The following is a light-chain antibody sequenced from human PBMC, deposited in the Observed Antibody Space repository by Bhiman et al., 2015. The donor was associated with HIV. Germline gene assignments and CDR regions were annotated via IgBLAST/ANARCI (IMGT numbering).Light chain of an antibody. J-gene: IGLJ1*01. CDR2: SNN. V-gene: IGLV1-44*01. CDR3: QAWDSSTVV. CDR1: SSNIGSNT. Sequence: QSVLTQPPSASGTPGQRVTISCSGSSSNIGSNTVNWYQQLPGTAPKLLIYSNNQRPSGIPERFSGSNSGNTATLTISGTQAMDEADYYCQAWDSSTVVFGTGTKVTVL.